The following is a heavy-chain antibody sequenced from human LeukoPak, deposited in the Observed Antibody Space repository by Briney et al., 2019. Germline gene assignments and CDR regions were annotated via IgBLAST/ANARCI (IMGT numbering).Heavy chain of an antibody. CDR3: AKGVVVAAAGNVDAFDI. D-gene: IGHD2-15*01. CDR1: GFTFSNYA. Sequence: QSGGSLRLSCAASGFTFSNYAMNLVRQTPGKGLEWVSGISSSGGSTYYADSGKGRFTISRDNSKNTLYLQMNSLRAEDTAVYYCAKGVVVAAAGNVDAFDIWGQGTMVTVSS. J-gene: IGHJ3*02. CDR2: ISSSGGST. V-gene: IGHV3-23*01.